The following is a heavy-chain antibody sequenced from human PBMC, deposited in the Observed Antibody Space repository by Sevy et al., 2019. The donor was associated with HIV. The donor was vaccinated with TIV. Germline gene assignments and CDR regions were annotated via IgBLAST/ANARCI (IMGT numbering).Heavy chain of an antibody. V-gene: IGHV3-7*01. CDR1: GFTFSSYW. CDR3: ARGNTHYTSSSYFDY. CDR2: IKQDGSET. J-gene: IGHJ4*02. Sequence: GGSVRLSCAASGFTFSSYWMSWVRQAPGKGLEWVANIKQDGSETYYVDSVKGRFTISRDNAKNSLFLQMNSLKVEDTAVYYCARGNTHYTSSSYFDYWGQGSLVTVSS. D-gene: IGHD6-13*01.